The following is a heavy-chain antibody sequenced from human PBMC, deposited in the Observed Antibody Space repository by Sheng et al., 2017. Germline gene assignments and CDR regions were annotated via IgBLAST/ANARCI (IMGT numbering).Heavy chain of an antibody. CDR2: IYPDDSDT. J-gene: IGHJ3*01. Sequence: EVQLVQSGTEVKKPGESLKISCKGSGYSFATYWIGWVRQMPGKGLEWMGIIYPDDSDTKYSPSLQGQITISVDKSISTAYLQWSSLKASDTAIYYCARHGEVRSGFLDVYDFWGLG. CDR1: GYSFATYW. D-gene: IGHD3-3*01. V-gene: IGHV5-51*01. CDR3: ARHGEVRSGFLDVYDF.